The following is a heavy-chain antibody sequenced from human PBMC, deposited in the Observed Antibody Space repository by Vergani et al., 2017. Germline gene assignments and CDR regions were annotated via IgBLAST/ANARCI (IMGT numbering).Heavy chain of an antibody. Sequence: EVQLVESGGDLVQPGGSLRLSCEVSVFTFNNYKMKWVRQAPGKGLEWISYISSRSDTTFYADSVKGRFTISRDNAKNSLYLQINRLRDEDTGVYYCARVAVTPPQDYYYYMDVWGKGTTVTVSS. CDR1: VFTFNNYK. J-gene: IGHJ6*03. CDR3: ARVAVTPPQDYYYYMDV. V-gene: IGHV3-48*02. CDR2: ISSRSDTT. D-gene: IGHD2-15*01.